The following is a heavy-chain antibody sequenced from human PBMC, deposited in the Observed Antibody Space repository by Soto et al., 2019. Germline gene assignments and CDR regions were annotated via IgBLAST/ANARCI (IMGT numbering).Heavy chain of an antibody. CDR3: ARVVPGAEAWFGP. D-gene: IGHD2-2*01. Sequence: QVQLVQSGGEVKRPGASVKVSCKTSGYTFSNYGITWVRQAPGQALEWLGWISLYSDGTNYAQKFQGRDSMTTDTSTTTAYMELRSLRSDDTAVYYCARVVPGAEAWFGPWGQGTLGTVSS. CDR1: GYTFSNYG. CDR2: ISLYSDGT. J-gene: IGHJ5*02. V-gene: IGHV1-18*01.